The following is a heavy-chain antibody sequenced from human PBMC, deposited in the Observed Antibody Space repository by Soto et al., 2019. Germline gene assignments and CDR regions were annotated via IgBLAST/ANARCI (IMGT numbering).Heavy chain of an antibody. V-gene: IGHV3-21*01. J-gene: IGHJ4*02. CDR3: ARESEDLTSNFDY. CDR2: ISSTTNYI. CDR1: GFTFTRYS. Sequence: EVQLVESGGGLVKPGGSLRLSCAVSGFTFTRYSMNWVRQAPGKGLEWVSSISSTTNYIYYADSMKGRFTVSRDNAKNSVYLEMNSLSAEDTAVYYCARESEDLTSNFDYWGQGTLVTVSS.